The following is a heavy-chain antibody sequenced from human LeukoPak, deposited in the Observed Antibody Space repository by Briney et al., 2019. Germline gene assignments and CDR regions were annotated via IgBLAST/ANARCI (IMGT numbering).Heavy chain of an antibody. J-gene: IGHJ4*02. D-gene: IGHD6-25*01. CDR2: IYYSGST. CDR3: ARIDSSGEIDY. V-gene: IGHV4-59*08. CDR1: GGSISSYY. Sequence: PSETLSLTCTVSGGSISSYYWSWIRQPPGKGLEWIGYIYYSGSTNYNPSLKSRVTISVDTSKNQFSLKLSSATAADTAVYYCARIDSSGEIDYWGQGTLVTVSS.